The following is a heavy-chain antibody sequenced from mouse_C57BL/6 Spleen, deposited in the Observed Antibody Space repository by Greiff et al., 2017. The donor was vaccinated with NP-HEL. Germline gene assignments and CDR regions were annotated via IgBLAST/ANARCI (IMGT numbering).Heavy chain of an antibody. CDR3: ARTAPLPFDV. Sequence: LMESGPGLVKPSQSLSLTCSVTGYSITSGYYWNWIRQFPGNKLEWMGYISYDGSNNYNPSLKNRISITRDTSKNQFFLKLNSVTTEDTATYYCARTAPLPFDVWGTGTTVTVSS. CDR1: GYSITSGYY. CDR2: ISYDGSN. V-gene: IGHV3-6*01. J-gene: IGHJ1*03.